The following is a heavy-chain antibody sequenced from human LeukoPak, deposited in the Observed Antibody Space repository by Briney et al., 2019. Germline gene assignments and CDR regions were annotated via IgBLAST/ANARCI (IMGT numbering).Heavy chain of an antibody. V-gene: IGHV3-48*02. Sequence: GGSLRLSCAASGFTFSDYSMNWVRQAPGKGLECVSYISSDSSTINYADSVKGRFTISRDNAKNSLFLQMNSLRDEDTAVYHCARDYNYAFDMWSQGTMVSVSS. CDR2: ISSDSSTI. CDR3: ARDYNYAFDM. J-gene: IGHJ3*02. CDR1: GFTFSDYS. D-gene: IGHD5-24*01.